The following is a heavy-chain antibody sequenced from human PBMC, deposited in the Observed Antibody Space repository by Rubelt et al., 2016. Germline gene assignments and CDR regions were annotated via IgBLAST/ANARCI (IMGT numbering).Heavy chain of an antibody. CDR3: AKDPRHWYFDL. CDR1: GFSFSSYA. Sequence: EVQLLDSGGGLVQPGGSLRLSCAASGFSFSSYAMSWVRQAPGKGLEWVSGISGSGDKTYYADSVKGRFTISRDNSKKTLYLKMNSLRAEDTAVYYCAKDPRHWYFDLWGRGTLVTVSS. J-gene: IGHJ2*01. V-gene: IGHV3-23*01. D-gene: IGHD1-1*01. CDR2: ISGSGDKT.